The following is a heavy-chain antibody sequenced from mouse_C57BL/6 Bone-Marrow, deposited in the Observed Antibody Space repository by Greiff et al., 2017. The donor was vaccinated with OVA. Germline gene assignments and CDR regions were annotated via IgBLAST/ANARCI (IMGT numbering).Heavy chain of an antibody. D-gene: IGHD2-5*01. Sequence: VKLQESGAELMKPGASVKLSCKATGYTFTGYWIEWVKQRPGHGLEWIGEILPGSGSTNYNEKFKGKATFTADTSSNTAYMQLSSLTTEDSAIYYCASEDYSKGYFDYWGQGTTLTVSS. V-gene: IGHV1-9*01. CDR3: ASEDYSKGYFDY. CDR1: GYTFTGYW. CDR2: ILPGSGST. J-gene: IGHJ2*01.